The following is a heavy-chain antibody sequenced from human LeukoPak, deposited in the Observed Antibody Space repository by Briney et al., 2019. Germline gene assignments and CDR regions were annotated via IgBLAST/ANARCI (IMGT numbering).Heavy chain of an antibody. V-gene: IGHV1-69*04. D-gene: IGHD6-19*01. Sequence: SVKVSRKASGGTFISYAISWVRQAPGQGVEWMGRIIPILGIANYAQKFQGRVTITADKSTSTAYMELSSLRSEDTAVYYCASSPYSSGWYLVEGALDYWGQGTLVTVSS. CDR1: GGTFISYA. J-gene: IGHJ4*02. CDR3: ASSPYSSGWYLVEGALDY. CDR2: IIPILGIA.